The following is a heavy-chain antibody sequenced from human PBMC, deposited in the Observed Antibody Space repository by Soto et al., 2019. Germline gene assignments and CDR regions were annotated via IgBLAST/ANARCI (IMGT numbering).Heavy chain of an antibody. J-gene: IGHJ6*03. CDR3: ARDRPEQQPITWGYYYYYMDV. V-gene: IGHV1-18*01. CDR1: GYTFTSYG. D-gene: IGHD6-13*01. CDR2: ISAYNGNT. Sequence: ASVKVSCKASGYTFTSYGISWVRQAPGQGLEWMGWISAYNGNTNYAQKLQGRVTMTTDTSTSTAYMELRSLRSDDTAVYYCARDRPEQQPITWGYYYYYMDVWGKGTTVTVSS.